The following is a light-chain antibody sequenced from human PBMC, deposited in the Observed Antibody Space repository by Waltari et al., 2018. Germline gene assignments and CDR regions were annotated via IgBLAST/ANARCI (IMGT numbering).Light chain of an antibody. V-gene: IGLV2-11*01. CDR1: SSDVGGYNY. Sequence: QSALTQPRSVSGSPGQSITISCTGTSSDVGGYNYVSWYQQHPGKAPKLMIYGVSYRPSGVPDLVSGTKHGNTASLTTSGLQAEDEAVYHCCSYAGSYTVLFGGGTKLTVL. CDR3: CSYAGSYTVL. J-gene: IGLJ2*01. CDR2: GVS.